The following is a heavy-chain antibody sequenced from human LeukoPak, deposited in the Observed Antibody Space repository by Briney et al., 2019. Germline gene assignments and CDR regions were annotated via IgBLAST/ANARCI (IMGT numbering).Heavy chain of an antibody. CDR1: GGSISSYY. D-gene: IGHD3-10*01. J-gene: IGHJ4*02. Sequence: PSETLSLTCTVSGGSISSYYWSWIRQPPGKGLEWIGYIYYSGSTNYNPSLKSRVTISADTSKNQFSLKLSSVTAADTAVYYCARTGLLWIGELFDYWGQGTLVTVSS. CDR2: IYYSGST. V-gene: IGHV4-59*08. CDR3: ARTGLLWIGELFDY.